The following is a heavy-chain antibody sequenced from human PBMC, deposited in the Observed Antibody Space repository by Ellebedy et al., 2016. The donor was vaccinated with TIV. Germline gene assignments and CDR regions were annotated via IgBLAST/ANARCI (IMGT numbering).Heavy chain of an antibody. J-gene: IGHJ6*02. CDR2: IIPIFGTA. CDR3: ARDGLRQWAVTEGSLYYQYGMDV. D-gene: IGHD6-19*01. V-gene: IGHV1-69*13. CDR1: GGTFSSYA. Sequence: ASVKVSCKASGGTFSSYAISWVRQAPGQGLEWMGGIIPIFGTANYAQKFQGRVTLTADESTSTAYMELSSLRSEDTAVYYCARDGLRQWAVTEGSLYYQYGMDVWGQGTTVIVSS.